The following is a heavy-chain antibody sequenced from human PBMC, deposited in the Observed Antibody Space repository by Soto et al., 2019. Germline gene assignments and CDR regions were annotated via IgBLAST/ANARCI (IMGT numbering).Heavy chain of an antibody. V-gene: IGHV1-69*13. J-gene: IGHJ6*02. CDR2: IIPIFGTA. Sequence: SVKVSCKASGGTFSSYAISWVRQAPGQGLEWMGGIIPIFGTANYAQKFQGRVTITADESTSTAYMELSSLRSEDTAVYYCARLGADTAMDFYYYYGMDVWGQGTTVTVS. CDR1: GGTFSSYA. CDR3: ARLGADTAMDFYYYYGMDV. D-gene: IGHD5-18*01.